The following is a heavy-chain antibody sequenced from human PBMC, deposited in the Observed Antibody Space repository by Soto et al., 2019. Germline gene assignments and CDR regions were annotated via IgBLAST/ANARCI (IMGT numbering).Heavy chain of an antibody. CDR1: GFTFSSYG. CDR2: ISYDGSNK. V-gene: IGHV3-30*18. D-gene: IGHD3-22*01. CDR3: AKDLGSSGQYYFDY. Sequence: GGSLRLSCAASGFTFSSYGMHWVRQAPGKGLEWVAVISYDGSNKYYADSVKGRFTISRDNSKNTLYLQMNSLRAEDTAVYYCAKDLGSSGQYYFDYWGQGTLVTVS. J-gene: IGHJ4*02.